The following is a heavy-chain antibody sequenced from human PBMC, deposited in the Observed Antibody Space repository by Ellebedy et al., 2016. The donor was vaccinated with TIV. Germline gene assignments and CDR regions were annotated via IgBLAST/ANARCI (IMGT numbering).Heavy chain of an antibody. V-gene: IGHV4-4*07. D-gene: IGHD3-22*01. Sequence: MPSETLSLTCTVSGGSISSYYWSWIRQPAGKGLEWIGRIYTSGSTNYNPSLKSRVTMSVDTSKNQFSLKLSSVTAADTAVYYCARVYDSSGYYYYFDYWGQGTLVTVSS. J-gene: IGHJ4*02. CDR1: GGSISSYY. CDR3: ARVYDSSGYYYYFDY. CDR2: IYTSGST.